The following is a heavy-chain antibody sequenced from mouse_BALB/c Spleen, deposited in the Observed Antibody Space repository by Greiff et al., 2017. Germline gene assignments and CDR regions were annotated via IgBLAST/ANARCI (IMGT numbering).Heavy chain of an antibody. J-gene: IGHJ4*01. CDR3: ARVGGNLYYAMDY. CDR1: GFTFSSYA. D-gene: IGHD2-1*01. CDR2: ISSGGST. V-gene: IGHV5-6-5*01. Sequence: DVQLVESGGGLVKPGGSLKLSCAASGFTFSSYAMSWVRQTPEKRLEWVASISSGGSTYYPDSVKGRFTISRDNARNILYLQMSSLRSEDTAMYYCARVGGNLYYAMDYWGQGTSVTVSS.